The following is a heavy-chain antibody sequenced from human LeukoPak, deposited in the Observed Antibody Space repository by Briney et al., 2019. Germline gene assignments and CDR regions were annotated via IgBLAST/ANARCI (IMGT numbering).Heavy chain of an antibody. J-gene: IGHJ5*02. CDR3: AADSSGYFGP. V-gene: IGHV3-11*01. CDR2: ISNTGDAM. Sequence: GSLRLSCVASGFTFSDYYMNWIRQTPGKGLEWLSYISNTGDAMYYADSVKGRFTISRDNAKNSLYLQVNSLRAEDTAVYYCAADSSGYFGPWGQGTLVTVSS. CDR1: GFTFSDYY. D-gene: IGHD3-22*01.